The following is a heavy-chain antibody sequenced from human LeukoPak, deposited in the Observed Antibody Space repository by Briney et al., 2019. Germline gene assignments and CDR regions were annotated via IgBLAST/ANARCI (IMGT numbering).Heavy chain of an antibody. D-gene: IGHD6-13*01. CDR3: AKGSSWYGAFDY. V-gene: IGHV3-23*01. CDR2: ISGSGGST. Sequence: GGSLRLSCAASGFTFSSYAMSLVRQAPGKGLEWVSAISGSGGSTYYADSVKGRFTISRDNSKNTLYLQMNSLRAEDTAVYYCAKGSSWYGAFDYWGQGTLVTVSS. J-gene: IGHJ4*02. CDR1: GFTFSSYA.